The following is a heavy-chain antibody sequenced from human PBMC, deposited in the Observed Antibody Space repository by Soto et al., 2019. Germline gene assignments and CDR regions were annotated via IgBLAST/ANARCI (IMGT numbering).Heavy chain of an antibody. Sequence: SETLSLTCTVSGGSISSTSHHWAWIRQPPGKGLEWIGSIYYSGSTYYNPSLKSRVTISVDTSKNQFSLKLSSVTAADTAVYYCARGGSEPFLGSGSPLDFDPWGQGTLVTVSS. V-gene: IGHV4-39*01. CDR1: GGSISSTSHH. J-gene: IGHJ5*02. CDR3: ARGGSEPFLGSGSPLDFDP. D-gene: IGHD3-10*01. CDR2: IYYSGST.